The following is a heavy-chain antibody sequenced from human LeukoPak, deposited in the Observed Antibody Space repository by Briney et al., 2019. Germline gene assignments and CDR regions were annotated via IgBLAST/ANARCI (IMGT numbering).Heavy chain of an antibody. J-gene: IGHJ4*02. CDR2: ISGSGGST. Sequence: GGSLRLSCAASGFTSSSYAMSWVRQAPGKGLERVSGISGSGGSTYYPDSVKGRFTISRDNSKNTLYLQMNSLRAEDTAVYYCAKVITFGGVSSHFDYWGQGTLVTVSS. V-gene: IGHV3-23*01. CDR3: AKVITFGGVSSHFDY. CDR1: GFTSSSYA. D-gene: IGHD3-16*01.